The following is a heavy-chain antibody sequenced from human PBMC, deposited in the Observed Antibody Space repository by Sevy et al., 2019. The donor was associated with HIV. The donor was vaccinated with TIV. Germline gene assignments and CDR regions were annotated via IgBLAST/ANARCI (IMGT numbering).Heavy chain of an antibody. CDR1: RGSIRHADSY. CDR2: IFSRGNT. J-gene: IGHJ5*02. Sequence: SETLSLTCTVSRGSIRHADSYWIWIRQPPGKGLEWFVYIFSRGNTNYTPSLWGRFSISVDTSKNQFSLQLTSVTAADTAVYFCARSTVWFGELTWGQGTPVTVSS. D-gene: IGHD3-10*01. CDR3: ARSTVWFGELT. V-gene: IGHV4-30-4*01.